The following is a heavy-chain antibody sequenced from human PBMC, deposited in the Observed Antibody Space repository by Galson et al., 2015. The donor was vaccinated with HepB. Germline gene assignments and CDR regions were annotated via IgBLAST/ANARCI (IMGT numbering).Heavy chain of an antibody. CDR1: GFTFSSSS. V-gene: IGHV3-48*01. CDR2: ISSSSRTT. D-gene: IGHD1-1*01. Sequence: SLRLSCAASGFTFSSSSMNWVRQAPGKGLEWVSYISSSSRTTYYVDSVKGRFTISRDIAKNSLYLQMNSLRVEDTAVYYCARENDYLFDYWGQGILVTVSS. CDR3: ARENDYLFDY. J-gene: IGHJ4*02.